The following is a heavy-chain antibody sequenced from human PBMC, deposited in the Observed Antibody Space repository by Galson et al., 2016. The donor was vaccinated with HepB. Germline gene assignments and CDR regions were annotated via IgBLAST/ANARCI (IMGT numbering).Heavy chain of an antibody. CDR3: ARANLFEGDSGSYFEDYYHGMDV. CDR1: GFTFSDYY. V-gene: IGHV3-11*01. D-gene: IGHD1-26*01. Sequence: SLRLSCAASGFTFSDYYMSWIRQAPGKGLEWVSYISSSGSTIYYADSVKGRFTISRDNAKNSLYLQMNSLRAEDTAVYYCARANLFEGDSGSYFEDYYHGMDVWGQGTTVTVSS. CDR2: ISSSGSTI. J-gene: IGHJ6*02.